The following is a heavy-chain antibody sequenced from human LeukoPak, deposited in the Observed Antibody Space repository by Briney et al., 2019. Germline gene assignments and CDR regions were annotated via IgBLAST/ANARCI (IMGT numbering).Heavy chain of an antibody. CDR1: GFTFSSYW. CDR3: ASPTKGYWYFDL. J-gene: IGHJ2*01. CDR2: IKQDGSEK. V-gene: IGHV3-7*01. Sequence: KTGGPLRLSCAASGFTFSSYWMSWVRQAPGKGLEWVANIKQDGSEKYFVDSVKSRFTISRDNAKNSLYLQMNSLRAEDTAVYYCASPTKGYWYFDLWGRGTLVTVSS.